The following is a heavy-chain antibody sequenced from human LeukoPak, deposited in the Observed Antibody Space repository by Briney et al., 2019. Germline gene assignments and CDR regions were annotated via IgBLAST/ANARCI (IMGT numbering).Heavy chain of an antibody. Sequence: GGSLRLSCAASGFTFSSYCMNWVRQAPGKGLEWVSSITTSSYIYYADSVKGRLTISRDNAKNSLYLQMNRLRAEDTSVYYCARRAGNSSAYDYWGQGTLVTVSS. J-gene: IGHJ4*02. V-gene: IGHV3-21*01. D-gene: IGHD3-22*01. CDR3: ARRAGNSSAYDY. CDR2: ITTSSYI. CDR1: GFTFSSYC.